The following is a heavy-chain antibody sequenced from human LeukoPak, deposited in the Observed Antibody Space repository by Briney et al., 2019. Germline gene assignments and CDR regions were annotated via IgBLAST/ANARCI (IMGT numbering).Heavy chain of an antibody. CDR2: IYYSGDT. V-gene: IGHV4-39*03. CDR1: GGSISSSSYY. Sequence: PSETLSLTCTVSGGSISSSSYYWGWIRQPPGKGLEWIGSIYYSGDTYYNPSLKSRRVTISVDTSKNQFSLKLSSMTASDTAVYYWGKGGAMGALFPLVVFDIWGKGKRATVPS. J-gene: IGHJ3*02. CDR3: GKGGAMGALFPLVVFDI. D-gene: IGHD2-8*01.